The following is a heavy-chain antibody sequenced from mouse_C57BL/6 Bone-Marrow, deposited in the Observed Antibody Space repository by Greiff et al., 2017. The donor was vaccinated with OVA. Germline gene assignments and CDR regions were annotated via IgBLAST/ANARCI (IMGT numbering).Heavy chain of an antibody. J-gene: IGHJ4*01. Sequence: QVQLKQPGAELVRPGPSVKLSCKASGYTFTSYWMHWVKQRPGQGLEWIGVIDPSDSYTNYNQKFKGKATLTVDTSSSTAYMQRSSLTSEDSAVYYCARSSITTVVDDWYAMDYWGQGTSVTVSS. CDR1: GYTFTSYW. D-gene: IGHD1-1*01. CDR3: ARSSITTVVDDWYAMDY. V-gene: IGHV1-59*01. CDR2: IDPSDSYT.